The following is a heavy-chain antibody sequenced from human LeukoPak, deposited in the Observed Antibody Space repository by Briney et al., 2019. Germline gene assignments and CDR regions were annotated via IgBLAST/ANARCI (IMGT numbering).Heavy chain of an antibody. CDR1: GFTFSSSV. CDR2: ISGNGGST. V-gene: IGHV3-23*01. CDR3: AKLPTGCPTWFAP. J-gene: IGHJ5*02. Sequence: GGSLRLSCAASGFTFSSSVMSWVRQAPGKGLEWVSAISGNGGSTYYADSVTGRFTISRDNSKNTLYLQMNSLRAEDTALYYCAKLPTGCPTWFAPWGKGTLVTVSS. D-gene: IGHD3-9*01.